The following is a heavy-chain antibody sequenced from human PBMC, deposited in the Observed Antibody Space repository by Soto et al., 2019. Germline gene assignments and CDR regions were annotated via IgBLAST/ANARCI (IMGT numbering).Heavy chain of an antibody. V-gene: IGHV4-34*01. CDR2: INHSGST. J-gene: IGHJ4*02. CDR3: ERGRSYGRKNRDFEY. CDR1: GGSFSGYY. D-gene: IGHD5-18*01. Sequence: SETLSLTCAVHGGSFSGYYWSWIRQPPGKGLEWIGEINHSGSTNYNPSLKSRVTISVDTSKNQFSLKLSSVTAADTAVYYCERGRSYGRKNRDFEYWGQGTLVTVSS.